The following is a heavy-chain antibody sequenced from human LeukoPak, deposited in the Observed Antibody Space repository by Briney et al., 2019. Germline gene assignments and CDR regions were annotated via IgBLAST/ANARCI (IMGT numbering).Heavy chain of an antibody. CDR3: ARVPTNYDILTGASDY. CDR2: IHCGGST. CDR1: GFTFSSNY. D-gene: IGHD3-9*01. J-gene: IGHJ4*02. Sequence: PGGSLRLSCAASGFTFSSNYMSWVRQAPGKGLEWVSVIHCGGSTYYADSVKSRLSISTDNTKNTLYLQMNSLRADDTTVYYCARVPTNYDILTGASDYWGQGTLVTVSS. V-gene: IGHV3-53*01.